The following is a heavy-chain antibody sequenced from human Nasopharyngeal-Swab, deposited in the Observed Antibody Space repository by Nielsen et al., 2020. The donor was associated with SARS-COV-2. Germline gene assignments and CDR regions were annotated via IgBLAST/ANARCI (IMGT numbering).Heavy chain of an antibody. CDR2: INSDGSST. J-gene: IGHJ4*02. CDR3: ARERRAGGRYYFDY. CDR1: GFTFSSYW. Sequence: GESLKISCAASGFTFSSYWMHWVRQAPGKGLVWVSRINSDGSSTSYADSVKGRFTISRDNAKNTLYLQMNSLRAEDTAVYYCARERRAGGRYYFDYWGQETLVTVSS. D-gene: IGHD3-16*01. V-gene: IGHV3-74*01.